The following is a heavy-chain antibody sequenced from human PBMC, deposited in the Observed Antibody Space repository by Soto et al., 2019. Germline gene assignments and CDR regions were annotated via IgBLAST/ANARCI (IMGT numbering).Heavy chain of an antibody. CDR1: GFTFTSYS. CDR3: ARRGLFESGGIDY. Sequence: EVQLVESGGGLVQPGGSLRLSCAASGFTFTSYSMNWVRQAPGKGLEWVSYISSSTTIIYYAASVKGRFTISRDNARNSLYLQINSLRAEDTAVYYCARRGLFESGGIDYWGQGTLVTVSS. CDR2: ISSSTTII. J-gene: IGHJ4*02. V-gene: IGHV3-48*01. D-gene: IGHD3-10*01.